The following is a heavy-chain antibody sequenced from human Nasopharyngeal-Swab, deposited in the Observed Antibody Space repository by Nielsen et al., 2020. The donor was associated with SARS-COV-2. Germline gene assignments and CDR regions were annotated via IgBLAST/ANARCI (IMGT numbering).Heavy chain of an antibody. CDR1: GGSISSSSYY. V-gene: IGHV4-39*07. CDR3: ARGDHQNSGSSRWMDV. D-gene: IGHD1-26*01. J-gene: IGHJ6*02. Sequence: SETLSLTCTVSGGSISSSSYYWGWIRQPPGKGLEWIGSIYYSGSTYYNPSLKSRVTISVDTSKNQFSLKLSSVTAADTAVYYCARGDHQNSGSSRWMDVWGQGTTVTVSS. CDR2: IYYSGST.